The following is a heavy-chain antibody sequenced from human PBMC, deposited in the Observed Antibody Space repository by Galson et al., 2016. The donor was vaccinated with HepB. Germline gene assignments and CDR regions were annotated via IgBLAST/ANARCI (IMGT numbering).Heavy chain of an antibody. D-gene: IGHD2-2*01. V-gene: IGHV3-53*01. CDR2: IYSDGST. J-gene: IGHJ4*02. CDR1: GFTVSTNY. Sequence: FLRLSCAASGFTVSTNYMNWVRQAPGKGLEWVSAIYSDGSTYYADSVKGRFIISRDNYKNTLYIQMNSMRAEDTAVYYCAKCRSSDSTSCPNYWGQGTLVTVSS. CDR3: AKCRSSDSTSCPNY.